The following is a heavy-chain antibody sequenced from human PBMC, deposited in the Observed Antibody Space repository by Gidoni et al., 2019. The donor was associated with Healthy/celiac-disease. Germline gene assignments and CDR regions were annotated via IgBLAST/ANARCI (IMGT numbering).Heavy chain of an antibody. Sequence: QVQLVQSGAEVTKPGSSLKVSCKASGGPFSSYAIRWVRPAPGQGLDGMGGIIPIFGTANYAQKFQGRVTITADEATSTAYMELSSLRSEDTAVYYCARVPYDSSGLFDYWGQGTLVTVSS. CDR2: IIPIFGTA. V-gene: IGHV1-69*01. CDR1: GGPFSSYA. CDR3: ARVPYDSSGLFDY. D-gene: IGHD3-22*01. J-gene: IGHJ4*02.